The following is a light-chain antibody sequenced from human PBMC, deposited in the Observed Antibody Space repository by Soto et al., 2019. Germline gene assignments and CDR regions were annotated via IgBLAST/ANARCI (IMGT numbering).Light chain of an antibody. Sequence: EIVLTQSPGTLSLSPGERATLSCRASQSVSSTYLAWYQQKPGQPPRLLIYGASRRATGIPDRFSGSGSGTDFTLTIRTLEPEDFAVYYCQQFSTSPRTFGQGTKVDIK. CDR2: GAS. CDR1: QSVSSTY. CDR3: QQFSTSPRT. V-gene: IGKV3-20*01. J-gene: IGKJ1*01.